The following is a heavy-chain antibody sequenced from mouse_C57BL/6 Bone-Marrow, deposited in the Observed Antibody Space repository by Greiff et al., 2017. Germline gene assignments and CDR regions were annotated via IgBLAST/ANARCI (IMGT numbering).Heavy chain of an antibody. Sequence: QVQLQQPGAELVKPGASVKMSCKASGYTFTSYWITWVKQRPGQGLEWIGDIYPGSGSTNYNEKFKSKATLTVDTSSSTAYMQLSSLTSEDSAVYYCARDSNNVGAMDYWGQGTSVTVSS. J-gene: IGHJ4*01. V-gene: IGHV1-55*01. CDR1: GYTFTSYW. CDR3: ARDSNNVGAMDY. D-gene: IGHD2-5*01. CDR2: IYPGSGST.